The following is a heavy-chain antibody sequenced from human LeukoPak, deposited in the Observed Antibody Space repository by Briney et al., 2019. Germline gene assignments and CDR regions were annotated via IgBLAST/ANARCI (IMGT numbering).Heavy chain of an antibody. Sequence: ASVKVSCKTSGYTFAGYYMHWVRQAPGQGLEWMGWINPNSGGTNYAQKFQGRVTMTRDTSISTAYMELSRLRSDDTAVYYCARVLVHYYYGMDVWGQGTTVTVSS. CDR1: GYTFAGYY. J-gene: IGHJ6*02. D-gene: IGHD6-13*01. CDR3: ARVLVHYYYGMDV. V-gene: IGHV1-2*02. CDR2: INPNSGGT.